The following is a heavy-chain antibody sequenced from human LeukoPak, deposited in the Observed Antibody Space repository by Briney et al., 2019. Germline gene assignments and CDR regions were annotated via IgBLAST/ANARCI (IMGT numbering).Heavy chain of an antibody. CDR3: ARVRQGSCTTSRCHMRLYYYYLDV. J-gene: IGHJ6*03. CDR1: GGSINSGGFS. CDR2: VYHTATT. Sequence: TSETLSLTCAVSGGSINSGGFSWSWIRQLPGKGLEWIGYVYHTATTYYNPSLKSRVTISVDTSKNQISLALTSVTAAGTAVYYCARVRQGSCTTSRCHMRLYYYYLDVWGKGTTVTVSS. V-gene: IGHV4-30-4*07. D-gene: IGHD2-8*01.